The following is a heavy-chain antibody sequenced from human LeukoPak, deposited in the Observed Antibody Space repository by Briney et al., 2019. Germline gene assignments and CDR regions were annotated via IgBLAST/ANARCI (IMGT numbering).Heavy chain of an antibody. CDR3: ATRDVITSYYFDY. V-gene: IGHV4-39*01. D-gene: IGHD3-22*01. CDR2: LYYGGNT. Sequence: SETLSLTCTVSGGSISSSNYYWGWIRQPPGKGLEWIGSLYYGGNTYYNPSLKSRVTISVDTSKKQFSLKLNSVTAADTAVYYCATRDVITSYYFDYWGQGTLVTVSS. CDR1: GGSISSSNYY. J-gene: IGHJ4*02.